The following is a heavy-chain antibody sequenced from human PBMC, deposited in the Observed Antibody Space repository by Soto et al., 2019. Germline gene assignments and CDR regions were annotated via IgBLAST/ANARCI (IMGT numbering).Heavy chain of an antibody. CDR3: ARGPNWGYRFDS. CDR2: LIPLFGTT. J-gene: IGHJ4*02. V-gene: IGHV1-69*06. CDR1: GGTFSGHA. D-gene: IGHD7-27*01. Sequence: QVQLVQSGAEVKKPGSSVKVSCEASGGTFSGHAISWVRQAPGQGPEWMGGLIPLFGTTQHAQRFQGRLTLTADKSRTTAYMELTSLRFEDTAIYYCARGPNWGYRFDSWGQGTLVTVSS.